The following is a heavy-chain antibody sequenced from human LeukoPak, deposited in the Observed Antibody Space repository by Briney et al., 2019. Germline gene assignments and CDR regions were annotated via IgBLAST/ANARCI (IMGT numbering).Heavy chain of an antibody. CDR1: RFTFSYYA. CDR3: AKARTTEYSSSYDY. D-gene: IGHD6-6*01. CDR2: ISGSGGRT. Sequence: GGSLRLSCVASRFTFSYYAMNWVRQAPGKGLEWVSLISGSGGRTSYADSVKGRFTISRDSFKNTLYLQMNSLRAEDTAVYYCAKARTTEYSSSYDYWAREPWSPSPQ. J-gene: IGHJ4*02. V-gene: IGHV3-23*01.